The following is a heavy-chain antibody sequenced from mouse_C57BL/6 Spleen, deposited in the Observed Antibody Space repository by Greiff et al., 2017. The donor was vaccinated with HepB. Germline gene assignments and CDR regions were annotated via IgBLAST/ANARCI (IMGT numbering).Heavy chain of an antibody. CDR3: ARRDVYYAMDY. J-gene: IGHJ4*01. V-gene: IGHV5-16*01. D-gene: IGHD3-3*01. CDR1: GFTFSDYY. CDR2: INYDGSST. Sequence: EVMLVESEGGLVQPGSSMKLSCTASGFTFSDYYMAWVRQVPEKGLEWVANINYDGSSTYYLDSLKSRFIISRDNAKNILYLQMSSLKSEDTATYYCARRDVYYAMDYWGQGTSVTVSS.